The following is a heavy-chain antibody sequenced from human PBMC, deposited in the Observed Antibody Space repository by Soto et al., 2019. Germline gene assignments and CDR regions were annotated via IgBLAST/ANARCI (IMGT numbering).Heavy chain of an antibody. CDR1: GGSISSSSYY. CDR3: AIRPYGGNSGLDY. D-gene: IGHD2-21*02. V-gene: IGHV4-39*01. J-gene: IGHJ4*02. Sequence: SETLSLTCTVSGGSISSSSYYWGWIRQPPGKGLEWIGSIYYSGSTYYNPSLKSRVTISVDTSKNQFSLKLSSVTAADTAVYYCAIRPYGGNSGLDYWGQGTLVTVSS. CDR2: IYYSGST.